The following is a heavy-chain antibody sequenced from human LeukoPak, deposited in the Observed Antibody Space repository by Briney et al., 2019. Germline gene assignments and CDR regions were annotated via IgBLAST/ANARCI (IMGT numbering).Heavy chain of an antibody. CDR2: INPNSGGT. CDR1: GYTFTGYY. CDR3: ARDRRAVAVNLFDY. J-gene: IGHJ4*02. D-gene: IGHD6-19*01. V-gene: IGHV1-2*02. Sequence: GASVKVSCKASGYTFTGYYMHWVRQAPGQGPEWMGWINPNSGGTNFAQKFQGRVTMTRDTSISTAYLELSSLRSDDTAVYYCARDRRAVAVNLFDYWGQGTLVTVSS.